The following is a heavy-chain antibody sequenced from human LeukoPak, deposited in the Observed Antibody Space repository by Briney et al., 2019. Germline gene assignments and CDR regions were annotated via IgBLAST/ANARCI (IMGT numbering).Heavy chain of an antibody. CDR2: IKQDGSEK. D-gene: IGHD6-6*01. CDR3: ARYPQRYSSSGFDY. V-gene: IGHV3-7*01. J-gene: IGHJ4*02. Sequence: PGGSLRLSCAASGFTFSSYWMSWVRQAPGKGLEWVPNIKQDGSEKYYVDSVKGRFTISRDNAKNSLYLQMNSLRAEDTAVYYCARYPQRYSSSGFDYWGQGTLVTVSS. CDR1: GFTFSSYW.